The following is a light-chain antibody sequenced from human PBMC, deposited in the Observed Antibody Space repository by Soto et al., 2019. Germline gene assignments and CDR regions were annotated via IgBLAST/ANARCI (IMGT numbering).Light chain of an antibody. CDR1: SSNIGDNT. CDR3: QSYDSSLSGYV. Sequence: QSVLTQPPSASGTPGQRVAISCSGSSSNIGDNTVNWYQQLPGTAPKLLIYGNSNRPSGVPDRFSGSKSGTSASLAITGLQAEDEADYYCQSYDSSLSGYVFGTGTKVTVL. J-gene: IGLJ1*01. V-gene: IGLV1-40*01. CDR2: GNS.